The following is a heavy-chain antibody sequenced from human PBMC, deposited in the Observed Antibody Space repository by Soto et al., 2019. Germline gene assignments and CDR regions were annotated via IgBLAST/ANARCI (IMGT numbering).Heavy chain of an antibody. D-gene: IGHD3-3*01. CDR1: GYVFTTYG. CDR3: ARGAHGSGYAVY. J-gene: IGHJ4*02. CDR2: ISGYNGNT. Sequence: KVSCKTSGYVFTTYGVNWVRQAPGQGLEWMGWISGYNGNTNYPQKFQGRVTMTTDTSRSTAYMELRSLTLEDTAVYYCARGAHGSGYAVYWGQGTLVTVSS. V-gene: IGHV1-18*01.